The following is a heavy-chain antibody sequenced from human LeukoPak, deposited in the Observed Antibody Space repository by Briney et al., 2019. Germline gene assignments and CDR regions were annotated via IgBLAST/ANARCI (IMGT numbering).Heavy chain of an antibody. CDR3: ARLEYTAMALDY. Sequence: ASVKVSCKASGYTFTSYGISWVRQAPGQGLEWMGWISAYNGNTNYAQKLQGRVTMTTDTSTSTAYMELRSLRSDDAAVYYCARLEYTAMALDYWGQGTLVTVSS. CDR2: ISAYNGNT. J-gene: IGHJ4*02. CDR1: GYTFTSYG. D-gene: IGHD5-18*01. V-gene: IGHV1-18*01.